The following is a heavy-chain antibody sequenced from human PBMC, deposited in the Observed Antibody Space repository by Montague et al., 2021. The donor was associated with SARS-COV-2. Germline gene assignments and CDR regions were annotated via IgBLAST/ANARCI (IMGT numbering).Heavy chain of an antibody. CDR1: GFTFSSYD. V-gene: IGHV3-13*04. J-gene: IGHJ3*02. CDR3: ARAPLDYDILTGGAFDI. D-gene: IGHD3-9*01. CDR2: IGTAGDT. Sequence: SLRLSCAASGFTFSSYDMHWVRQATGKGLEWVSAIGTAGDTYYPGSVTGRFTISRENAKNSLYLQMNSLGTGDTAVYYCARAPLDYDILTGGAFDIWGQGTMVTVSS.